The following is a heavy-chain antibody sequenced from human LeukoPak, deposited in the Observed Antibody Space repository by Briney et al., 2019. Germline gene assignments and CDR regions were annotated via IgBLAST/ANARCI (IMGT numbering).Heavy chain of an antibody. CDR1: GGTFSSYA. CDR3: ARPYRYCSGGSCYPDAFDI. D-gene: IGHD2-15*01. V-gene: IGHV1-69*05. CDR2: IIPIFGTA. J-gene: IGHJ3*02. Sequence: SVKVSCKASGGTFSSYAISWVRQAPGQGLEWIGRIIPIFGTANYAQKFQGRVTITTDESTSTAYMELSSLRSEDTAVYYCARPYRYCSGGSCYPDAFDIWGQGTMVTVSS.